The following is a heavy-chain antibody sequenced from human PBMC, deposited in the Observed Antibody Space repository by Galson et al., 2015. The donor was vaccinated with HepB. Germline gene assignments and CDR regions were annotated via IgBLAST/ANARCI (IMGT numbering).Heavy chain of an antibody. Sequence: SCKASGYTFTGYYMHWARQAPGQGLEWMGRINPNSGGTNYAQKFQGRVTMTRHTSISTAYMELSRLRSDDTAVYYCARGYYDLWRGYYQGLSYWGQGTLVTVSS. J-gene: IGHJ4*02. V-gene: IGHV1-2*06. D-gene: IGHD3-3*01. CDR1: GYTFTGYY. CDR2: INPNSGGT. CDR3: ARGYYDLWRGYYQGLSY.